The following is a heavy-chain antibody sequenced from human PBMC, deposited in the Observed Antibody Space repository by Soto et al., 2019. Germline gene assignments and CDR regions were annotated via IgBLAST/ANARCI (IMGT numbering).Heavy chain of an antibody. D-gene: IGHD3-3*01. Sequence: PSETLSLTCAVSGDSMSSSDYYWGWIRQPPGKGLEWIGSIYYSGSTYYNPSLQSRVAISVDTSKNQFSLKLKSVTAADTAIYYCARRTVIIRTFYSALKTPCFVYWGQEAPVTVSS. CDR1: GDSMSSSDYY. CDR3: ARRTVIIRTFYSALKTPCFVY. J-gene: IGHJ4*02. CDR2: IYYSGST. V-gene: IGHV4-39*01.